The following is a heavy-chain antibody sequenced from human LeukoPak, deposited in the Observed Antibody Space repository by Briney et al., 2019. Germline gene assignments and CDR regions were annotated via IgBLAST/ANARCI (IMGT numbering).Heavy chain of an antibody. CDR1: GGSISSYY. Sequence: SETLSLTCTVSGGSISSYYWSWIRQPAGKGLEWIGRIYTSGSTNYNPSLKSRVTMSVDTSKNQFSLKLSSVTAADTAVYYRARDLAVVVVAAPGHNWFDPWGQGTLVTVSS. D-gene: IGHD2-15*01. V-gene: IGHV4-4*07. J-gene: IGHJ5*02. CDR2: IYTSGST. CDR3: ARDLAVVVVAAPGHNWFDP.